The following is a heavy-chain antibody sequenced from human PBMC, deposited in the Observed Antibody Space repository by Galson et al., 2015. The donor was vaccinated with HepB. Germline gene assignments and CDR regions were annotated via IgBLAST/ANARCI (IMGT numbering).Heavy chain of an antibody. CDR2: IWYDGSNK. J-gene: IGHJ4*02. D-gene: IGHD3-10*01. V-gene: IGHV3-33*01. CDR3: ARDATGSGSAYDT. Sequence: SLRLSCAASGFSFSNYGMHWVRQAPGKGLEWVAVIWYDGSNKYYADSVKGRFTISRDNSKNTLYLQMNSLRGEDTAVYYCARDATGSGSAYDTWGQGTLVTVSS. CDR1: GFSFSNYG.